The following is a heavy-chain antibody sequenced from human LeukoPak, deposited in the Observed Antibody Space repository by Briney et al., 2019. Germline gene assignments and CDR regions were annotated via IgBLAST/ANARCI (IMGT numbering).Heavy chain of an antibody. D-gene: IGHD4-23*01. CDR2: IHYSGSA. V-gene: IGHV4-61*01. CDR1: GGPFSGGSYY. CDR3: ARDMGAPDYGSYSVDY. Sequence: PLETLPLTGTVSGGPFSGGSYYWAWIRHPPGGGLEWIAYIHYSGSAAYNPSLKSRVTISRDMSTNQFSLKMTSVTAADTAVYFCARDMGAPDYGSYSVDYWGEGTLVTVSS. J-gene: IGHJ4*02.